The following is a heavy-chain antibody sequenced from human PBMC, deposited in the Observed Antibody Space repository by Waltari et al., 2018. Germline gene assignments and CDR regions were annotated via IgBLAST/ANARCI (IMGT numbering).Heavy chain of an antibody. Sequence: QVQLVESGGGVVQPGRSLRLSCAASGFTFSSYAMHWARPAPGKGLEWVAVISYDGSNKYYADSVKGRFTISRDNSKNTLYLQMNSLRAEDTAVYYCAGARSWSGFNWFDPWGQGTLVTVSS. D-gene: IGHD3-3*01. J-gene: IGHJ5*02. CDR1: GFTFSSYA. CDR3: AGARSWSGFNWFDP. V-gene: IGHV3-30*01. CDR2: ISYDGSNK.